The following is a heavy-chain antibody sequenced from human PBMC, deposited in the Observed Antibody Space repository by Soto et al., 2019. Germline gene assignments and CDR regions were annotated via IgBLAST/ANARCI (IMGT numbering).Heavy chain of an antibody. CDR1: GFTFSEQW. CDR2: INQHGTEK. J-gene: IGHJ4*02. Sequence: EVQLVESGGASVQPGGSLRLSCVGSGFTFSEQWMNWVRQAPGKGLEWVANINQHGTEKFYGDSVRGRFTISRDNTQNSVFLQLNNLRVDDSALYYCVGVHPKTCWGQGTLVTVSS. CDR3: VGVHPKTC. V-gene: IGHV3-7*04.